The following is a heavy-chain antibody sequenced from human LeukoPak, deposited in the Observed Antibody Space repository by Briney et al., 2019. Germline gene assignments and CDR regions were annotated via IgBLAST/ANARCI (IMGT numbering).Heavy chain of an antibody. V-gene: IGHV4-59*08. J-gene: IGHJ4*02. CDR2: IYYSGYT. D-gene: IGHD1-26*01. CDR1: GGSISSYF. Sequence: PSETLSLTCTVSGGSISSYFWSWIRQPPGKGLEWIGYIYYSGYTNYNPSLKSRVTISVDTSKNQFSLYLSSVTAADTAVYYCARLRSVGAQPEFDYWGQGTLVTVSS. CDR3: ARLRSVGAQPEFDY.